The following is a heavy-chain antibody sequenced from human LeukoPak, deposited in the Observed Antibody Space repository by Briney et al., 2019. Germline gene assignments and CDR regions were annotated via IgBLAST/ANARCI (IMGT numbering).Heavy chain of an antibody. D-gene: IGHD1-26*01. CDR2: ISAYNGNT. CDR1: GYSFTSYG. V-gene: IGHV1-18*01. CDR3: ARERGRMRELQDY. J-gene: IGHJ4*02. Sequence: GESLKISCKGSGYSFTSYGISWVRQAPGQGLEWMGWISAYNGNTNYAQKLQGRVTMTTDTSTSTAYMELRSLRSDDTAVYYCARERGRMRELQDYWGQGTLVTVSS.